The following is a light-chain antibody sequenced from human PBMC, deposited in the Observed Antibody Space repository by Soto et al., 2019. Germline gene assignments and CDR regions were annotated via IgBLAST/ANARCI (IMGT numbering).Light chain of an antibody. Sequence: EIVLTQSPGTLSLSPGERATLSCRASQSVSNNYLAWYQQKPGQAPRLLIYGASTRATGIPARFSGSGSGTEFTLTISSLQSEDFAVYHCQQYNNGPSLTVGGRNKVDSK. CDR3: QQYNNGPSLT. J-gene: IGKJ4*01. V-gene: IGKV3-15*01. CDR2: GAS. CDR1: QSVSNN.